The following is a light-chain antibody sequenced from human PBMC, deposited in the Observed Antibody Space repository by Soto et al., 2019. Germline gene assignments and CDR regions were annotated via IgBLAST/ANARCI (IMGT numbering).Light chain of an antibody. J-gene: IGKJ1*01. V-gene: IGKV3-11*01. CDR2: DAS. CDR3: QERTNWPPSWT. Sequence: EIVLTQSPATLSLSPGERATLSCRASQSVSSHLAWYQQKPGQAPRLLIYDASNRATGTPDRFSGSGSGTDFTLTISSLEPEDFAVYYCQERTNWPPSWTFGQGTKV. CDR1: QSVSSH.